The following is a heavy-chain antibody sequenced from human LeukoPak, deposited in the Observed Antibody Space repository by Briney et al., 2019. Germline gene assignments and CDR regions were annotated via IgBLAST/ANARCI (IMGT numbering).Heavy chain of an antibody. Sequence: SETLSLTCAVSGGSISSTNWWSWVRQPPGKGLEWIGTINYSGITDYNPSLKSRVTISVDTSKNQFSLKLSSVTAADTAVYYCARLGDTTTYKAFYFDYWGQGTLVTVSS. CDR2: INYSGIT. V-gene: IGHV4-4*02. J-gene: IGHJ4*02. CDR1: GGSISSTNW. D-gene: IGHD2/OR15-2a*01. CDR3: ARLGDTTTYKAFYFDY.